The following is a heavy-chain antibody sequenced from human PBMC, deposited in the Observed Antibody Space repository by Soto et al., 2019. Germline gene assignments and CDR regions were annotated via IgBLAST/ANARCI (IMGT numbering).Heavy chain of an antibody. CDR3: ARHAGDVWTYLDY. V-gene: IGHV4-59*08. CDR1: CGSISSYY. Sequence: ASETLSLTCTVSCGSISSYYWSWIRQPPGKGLEWIGYIYYSGSTNYNPSLKSRVTISVDTSKNQFSLKLSSVTAADTAVYYCARHAGDVWTYLDYWGQGTLVTVSS. D-gene: IGHD3-3*01. CDR2: IYYSGST. J-gene: IGHJ4*02.